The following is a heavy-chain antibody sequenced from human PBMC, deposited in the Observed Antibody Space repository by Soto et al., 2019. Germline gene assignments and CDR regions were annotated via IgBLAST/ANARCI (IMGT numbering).Heavy chain of an antibody. Sequence: EVQLVQSGAEVKKPGESLRISCKGSGYSFTTYWISWVRQMPGKGVEWMGRIDPSDSYTSYGPSFEGHVTVSRDKSISTTYLQWSSLKASDTAMYYCARHLKADYVGTQWDKDVWGQGTXXT. CDR3: ARHLKADYVGTQWDKDV. J-gene: IGHJ6*02. CDR2: IDPSDSYT. CDR1: GYSFTTYW. V-gene: IGHV5-10-1*01. D-gene: IGHD1-26*01.